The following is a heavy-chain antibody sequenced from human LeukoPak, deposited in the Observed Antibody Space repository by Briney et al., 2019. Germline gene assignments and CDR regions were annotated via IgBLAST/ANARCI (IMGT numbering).Heavy chain of an antibody. J-gene: IGHJ4*02. D-gene: IGHD3-22*01. CDR1: GFTFSSYG. Sequence: GGSLRLSCAASGFTFSSYGIHWVRQAPGKGLEWVAFIRYDGRNKYYADSVKGRFTISRDNSKNTLYLQMNSLRPEDTAVYYCAKDRYDSSAYYPDYWGQGTLVTVSS. CDR2: IRYDGRNK. CDR3: AKDRYDSSAYYPDY. V-gene: IGHV3-30*02.